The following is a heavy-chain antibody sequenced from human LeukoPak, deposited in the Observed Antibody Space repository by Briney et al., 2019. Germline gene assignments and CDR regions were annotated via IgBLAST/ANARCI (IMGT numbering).Heavy chain of an antibody. J-gene: IGHJ4*02. CDR2: IYYSGST. V-gene: IGHV4-31*03. CDR1: GGSISSGGYY. D-gene: IGHD6-13*01. CDR3: ARGLSAAAGLDY. Sequence: SETLSLTCTVSGGSISSGGYYWSWIRQHPGKGLEWIGYIYYSGSTYYNPSLKSRVTISVDSSKNQFSLKLSSVTAADTAIYYCARGLSAAAGLDYWGQGTLVTVSS.